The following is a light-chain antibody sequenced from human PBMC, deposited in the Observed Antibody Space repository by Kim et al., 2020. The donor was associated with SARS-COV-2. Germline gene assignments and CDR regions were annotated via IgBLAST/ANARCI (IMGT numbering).Light chain of an antibody. J-gene: IGKJ4*01. CDR3: QQYNNWPLT. Sequence: VSPGERATLSCRASQSISNSLAWYQQIPGQAPRLLIYGASTRATGIPARFSGSGSGTEFTLTISSLQSEDFAVYSCQQYNNWPLTFGGGTKVDIK. CDR2: GAS. CDR1: QSISNS. V-gene: IGKV3-15*01.